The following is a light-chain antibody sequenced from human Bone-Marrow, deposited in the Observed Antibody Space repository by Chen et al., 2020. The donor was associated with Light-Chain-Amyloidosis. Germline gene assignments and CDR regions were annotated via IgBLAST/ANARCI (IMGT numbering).Light chain of an antibody. CDR2: KVS. V-gene: IGKV2-30*02. J-gene: IGKJ5*01. CDR3: MQATRWPIT. Sequence: DAVMTQSPLSLPVTLGQPASISCRSSQSLVHSDGNTYLNWFQQRPGQSPRRLIYKVSNRDSGVPDRFSGSGSGSDFTLKISRVEAEDVGVYYCMQATRWPITFGQGTWLEIK. CDR1: QSLVHSDGNTY.